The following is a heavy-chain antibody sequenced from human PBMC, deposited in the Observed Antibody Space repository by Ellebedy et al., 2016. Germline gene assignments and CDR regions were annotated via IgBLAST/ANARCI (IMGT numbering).Heavy chain of an antibody. Sequence: GGSLRLXCAASGFTFSDYSMHWVRQGPGKGLEWVGVMAYNGNFYEDSVRGRFTFSRDNSKNTLYLQMAGLRLDDTAIYFCARGLGPGGTWHIDSWGQGTPVTVSS. CDR3: ARGLGPGGTWHIDS. CDR1: GFTFSDYS. CDR2: MAYNGN. J-gene: IGHJ4*02. D-gene: IGHD7-27*01. V-gene: IGHV3-30*04.